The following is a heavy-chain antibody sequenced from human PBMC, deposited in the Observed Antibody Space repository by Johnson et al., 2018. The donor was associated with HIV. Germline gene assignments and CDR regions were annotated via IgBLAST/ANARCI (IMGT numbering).Heavy chain of an antibody. CDR2: INWNGGST. Sequence: VLLVESGGGLVQPGGSLRLSCAASGFTFSSYDMHWVRQSPGKGLEWVSGINWNGGSTGHADSVKGRFTISRDNAKNSLFMQMNSLRAEDTALYYCAREGGYCTDGVCYFAFDIWGQGTMVTVSS. D-gene: IGHD2-8*01. J-gene: IGHJ3*02. CDR1: GFTFSSYD. V-gene: IGHV3-20*04. CDR3: AREGGYCTDGVCYFAFDI.